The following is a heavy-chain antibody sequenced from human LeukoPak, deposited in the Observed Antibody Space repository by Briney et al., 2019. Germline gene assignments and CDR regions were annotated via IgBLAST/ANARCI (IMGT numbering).Heavy chain of an antibody. CDR2: IKSKTDGGTT. J-gene: IGHJ1*01. CDR1: GFTFSNAW. Sequence: GGSLRLSCAASGFTFSNAWMSWVRQAPGKGLEWVGRIKSKTDGGTTDYAAPVKGRFTISRDDSKNTLYLQMNSLKTEDTAVYYCTTSYSSSPPWGKTKKYFQHWGQGALVTVSS. V-gene: IGHV3-15*01. D-gene: IGHD6-13*01. CDR3: TTSYSSSPPWGKTKKYFQH.